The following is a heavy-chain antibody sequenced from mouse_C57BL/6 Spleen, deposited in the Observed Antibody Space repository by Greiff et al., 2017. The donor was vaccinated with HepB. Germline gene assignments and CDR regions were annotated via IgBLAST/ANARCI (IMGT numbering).Heavy chain of an antibody. J-gene: IGHJ2*01. V-gene: IGHV1-50*01. CDR3: ARGTVVVDY. CDR2: IDPSDSYT. D-gene: IGHD1-1*01. CDR1: GYTFTSYW. Sequence: QVQLKQPGAELVKPGASVKLSCKASGYTFTSYWMQWVKQRPGQGLEWIGEIDPSDSYTNYNQKFKGKATLTVDTSSSTAYMQLSSLTSEDSAVYYCARGTVVVDYWGQGTTLTVSS.